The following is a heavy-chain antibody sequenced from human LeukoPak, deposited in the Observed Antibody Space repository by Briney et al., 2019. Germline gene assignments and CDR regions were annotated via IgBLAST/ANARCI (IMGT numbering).Heavy chain of an antibody. J-gene: IGHJ6*03. V-gene: IGHV3-23*01. Sequence: GGSLRLSCAASGFTFSSYAMSWVRQAPGKGLEWGSAISCSGGSTYYADSVKGRFTIPRDNSKNTLYLQMNSLRAEDTAVYYCAKDGVMITFGGVTINPKRYYMDVWGKGTTVTVSS. D-gene: IGHD3-16*01. CDR2: ISCSGGST. CDR3: AKDGVMITFGGVTINPKRYYMDV. CDR1: GFTFSSYA.